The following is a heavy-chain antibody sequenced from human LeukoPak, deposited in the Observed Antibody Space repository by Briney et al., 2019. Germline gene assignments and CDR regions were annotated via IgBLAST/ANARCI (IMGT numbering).Heavy chain of an antibody. J-gene: IGHJ4*02. CDR1: GASISSYY. V-gene: IGHV4-59*08. CDR2: IYYSGST. D-gene: IGHD3-22*01. Sequence: SETLSLTCTVSGASISSYYWSWIRQPPGKGLEWIGYIYYSGSTNYNPSLKSRVTISVDTSKNQFSLKLSSVTAADTAVYYCARRSRKWLAFDYWGQGTLVTVSS. CDR3: ARRSRKWLAFDY.